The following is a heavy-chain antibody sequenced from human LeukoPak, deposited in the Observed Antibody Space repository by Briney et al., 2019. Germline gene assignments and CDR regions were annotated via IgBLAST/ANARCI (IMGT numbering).Heavy chain of an antibody. Sequence: SETLSLTCSVSGGSMRSYYWSWIRQPPGKGLEGIGYIYYSGSTIYNPSLKSRVTISLDTSKNQFSLKMNSVTAADTAVYYCARMGNPATVTADYWGQGILVTVSS. CDR1: GGSMRSYY. CDR3: ARMGNPATVTADY. V-gene: IGHV4-59*08. J-gene: IGHJ4*02. CDR2: IYYSGST. D-gene: IGHD4-17*01.